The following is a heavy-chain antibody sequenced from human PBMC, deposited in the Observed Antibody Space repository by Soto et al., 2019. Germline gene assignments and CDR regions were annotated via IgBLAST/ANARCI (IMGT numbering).Heavy chain of an antibody. J-gene: IGHJ6*02. CDR3: ARISKLGMDV. CDR2: INPSGGST. D-gene: IGHD3-3*01. V-gene: IGHV1-46*01. CDR1: GYTFTSYY. Sequence: ASVKVSCKASGYTFTSYYMHWVRQAPGQGLEWMGIINPSGGSTSYAQKFQGRVTISKDTSKNQVVLTMTNMDPVDTATYYCARISKLGMDVWGQGTTVTVSS.